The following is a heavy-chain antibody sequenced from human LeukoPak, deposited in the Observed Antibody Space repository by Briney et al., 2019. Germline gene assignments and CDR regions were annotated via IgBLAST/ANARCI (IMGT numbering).Heavy chain of an antibody. Sequence: QPGGSLRLSCAASGFTFSSYGMHWVRQAPGKGLEWVAVISYDGSNKYCADSVKGRFTISRDNSKNTLYLQMNSLRAEDTAVYYCAKESLRVVWGQGTLVTVSS. CDR3: AKESLRVV. V-gene: IGHV3-30*18. J-gene: IGHJ4*02. CDR1: GFTFSSYG. CDR2: ISYDGSNK. D-gene: IGHD2-15*01.